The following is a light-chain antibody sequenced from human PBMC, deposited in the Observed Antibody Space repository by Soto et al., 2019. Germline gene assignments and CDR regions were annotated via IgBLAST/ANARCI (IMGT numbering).Light chain of an antibody. J-gene: IGKJ1*01. V-gene: IGKV1-39*01. CDR3: KQTDSTPRT. Sequence: IQMTQSPSSLSASVGDSVTITCRASQTIDSYLNWYQQKPGQAPRLLIYTASNLHSGVPSRFSGGGSGTAFTLAISSLQPEDCATYYGKQTDSTPRTFGQGTQGEIK. CDR2: TAS. CDR1: QTIDSY.